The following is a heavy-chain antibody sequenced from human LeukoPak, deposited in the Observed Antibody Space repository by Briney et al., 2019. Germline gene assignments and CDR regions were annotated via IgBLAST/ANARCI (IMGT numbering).Heavy chain of an antibody. CDR1: GGTFSSYA. J-gene: IGHJ6*02. D-gene: IGHD4-17*01. CDR3: TANYGDYGMDV. Sequence: ASVKVSCKASGGTFSSYAISWVRQAPGQGLEWMGGIIPIFGTANYAQKFQGRVTITADESTSTAYMELSSLRAEDTAVYYCTANYGDYGMDVWGQGTTVTVSS. V-gene: IGHV1-69*01. CDR2: IIPIFGTA.